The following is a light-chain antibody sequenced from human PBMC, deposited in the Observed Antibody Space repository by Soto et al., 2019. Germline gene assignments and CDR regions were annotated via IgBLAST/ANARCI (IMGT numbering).Light chain of an antibody. CDR1: QSVNSH. V-gene: IGKV3-15*01. J-gene: IGKJ1*01. CDR2: GAS. Sequence: EIVMTQSPATLSVSPGERATLSCRASQSVNSHLAWYQQKPGQAPRLLIYGASTRASGIPARFSGSGSGTKVTLAISSRQSEDVAVYCCQEYNNWPSWTVVRGNKGEIK. CDR3: QEYNNWPSWT.